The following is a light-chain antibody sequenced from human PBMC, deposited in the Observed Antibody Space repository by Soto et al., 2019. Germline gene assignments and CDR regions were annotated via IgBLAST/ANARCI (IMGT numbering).Light chain of an antibody. J-gene: IGKJ1*01. CDR2: GIS. V-gene: IGKV3-20*01. CDR3: QQYRSSPS. Sequence: EIVLTQSPGILSLSPGERATLSCRASQTVSSIYLAWYQQKPGQAPRLLIYGISTRATGIPDRFSGSGSGTDFTLTISRLEPEDFAVYYCQQYRSSPSFGQGTKVDIK. CDR1: QTVSSIY.